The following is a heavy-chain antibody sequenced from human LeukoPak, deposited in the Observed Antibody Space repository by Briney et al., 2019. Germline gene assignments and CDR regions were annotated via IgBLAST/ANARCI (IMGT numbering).Heavy chain of an antibody. CDR1: GFAFDDYA. CDR3: AKVLRYFDSSSAGYYYYGMDV. J-gene: IGHJ6*02. V-gene: IGHV3-43*02. Sequence: GGSLRLSCAASGFAFDDYAMHWVRQAPGKGLELISLISGDGYYTYYGDSVKGRFTISRDNSKNSLYLQLNSQRTEDTALYYCAKVLRYFDSSSAGYYYYGMDVWGQGTTVTVSS. D-gene: IGHD3-9*01. CDR2: ISGDGYYT.